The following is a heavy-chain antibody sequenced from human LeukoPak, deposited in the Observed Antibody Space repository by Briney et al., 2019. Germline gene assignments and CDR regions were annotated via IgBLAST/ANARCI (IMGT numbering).Heavy chain of an antibody. Sequence: GGSLRLSCAASGFTFSSFGMHWIRQAPGKGLEWVALIRSHGGKFHADSVKGRFTISRDNTKNTVLLQMNSLRPEDTALYYCAKDRDDYGNDWWGQGTLVTVSS. V-gene: IGHV3-30*02. CDR1: GFTFSSFG. CDR3: AKDRDDYGNDW. J-gene: IGHJ4*02. D-gene: IGHD4-17*01. CDR2: IRSHGGK.